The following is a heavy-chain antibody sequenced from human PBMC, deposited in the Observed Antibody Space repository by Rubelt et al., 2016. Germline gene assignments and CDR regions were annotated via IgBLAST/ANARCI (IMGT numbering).Heavy chain of an antibody. Sequence: QLQLQQSGPGLVKSSETLSLACTVSGGSISSDSFWGWIRQPPGKGLEWIGEINHSGSTSYNPSLKSRVTISVDTSKNQFSLKLSSVTAADTAVYYCARELQRYDYWGQGTLVTVSS. D-gene: IGHD4-11*01. J-gene: IGHJ4*02. CDR3: ARELQRYDY. V-gene: IGHV4-38-2*02. CDR1: GGSISSDSF. CDR2: INHSGST.